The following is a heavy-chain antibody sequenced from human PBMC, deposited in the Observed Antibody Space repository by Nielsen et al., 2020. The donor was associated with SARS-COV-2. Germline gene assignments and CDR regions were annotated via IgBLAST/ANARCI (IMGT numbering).Heavy chain of an antibody. CDR1: GFTFSNYG. Sequence: GGSLRLSCAASGFTFSNYGMHWVRQVAGKGLEWVAIVSRDGSDTFYVDSLEGRFTISRDNSKNTVYLEMNSLRAEDTAVNHCAKDVWSGAHQIGPDYWGQGTLVTASS. CDR2: VSRDGSDT. CDR3: AKDVWSGAHQIGPDY. J-gene: IGHJ4*02. V-gene: IGHV3-30*18. D-gene: IGHD3-3*01.